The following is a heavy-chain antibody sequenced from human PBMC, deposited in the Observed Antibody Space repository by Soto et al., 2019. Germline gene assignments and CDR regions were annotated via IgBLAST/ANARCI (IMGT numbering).Heavy chain of an antibody. D-gene: IGHD1-26*01. Sequence: QVQLQESGPGLVKPSQTLSLTCTVSGGSISSGDYYWSWIRQPPGKGLEWIGYIYYSGSTYYNPSLKSRVTISVDPSKNQCSLKLSSVTAADTAVYYCARAASPGQGGLNKEYGMDVWGQGTTVTVSS. V-gene: IGHV4-30-4*01. CDR2: IYYSGST. CDR1: GGSISSGDYY. J-gene: IGHJ6*02. CDR3: ARAASPGQGGLNKEYGMDV.